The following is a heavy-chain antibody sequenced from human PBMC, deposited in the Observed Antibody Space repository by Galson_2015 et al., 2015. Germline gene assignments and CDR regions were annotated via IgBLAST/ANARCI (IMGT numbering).Heavy chain of an antibody. J-gene: IGHJ1*01. CDR3: SRDLSGSDDY. CDR1: GFTLRRYW. CDR2: TNEDGSRI. V-gene: IGHV3-74*01. D-gene: IGHD3-16*01. Sequence: SLRLSCAAYGFTLRRYWMHWVRLVPGKGLVWVARTNEDGSRIDYADSVKGRSTISRDNAKNILYLQMNSLRIDDTAIYYCSRDLSGSDDYWGQGTLVTVSS.